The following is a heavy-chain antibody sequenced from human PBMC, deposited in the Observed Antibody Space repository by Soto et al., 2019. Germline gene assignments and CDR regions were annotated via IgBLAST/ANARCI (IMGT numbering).Heavy chain of an antibody. J-gene: IGHJ5*02. CDR3: ATTSSSWYENRLMRFDP. Sequence: GGSLRLSCAASGFTFSSYGMHWVRQAPGKGLEWVAVIWYDGSNKYYADSVKGRFTISRDNSKNTLYLQMNSLRAEDTSVYYCATTSSSWYENRLMRFDPWGQGTLVTVSS. CDR2: IWYDGSNK. V-gene: IGHV3-33*01. CDR1: GFTFSSYG. D-gene: IGHD6-13*01.